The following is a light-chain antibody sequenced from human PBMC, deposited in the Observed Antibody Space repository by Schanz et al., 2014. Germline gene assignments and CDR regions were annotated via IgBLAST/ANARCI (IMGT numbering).Light chain of an antibody. V-gene: IGKV1-5*01. CDR3: QQYNGFSLS. Sequence: GDRVTITCRASQGTSSWLAWYQQKPGKAPKVLIYDASSLESGVPSRFSGSGSGTEFTLTISSLQPDDLAAYYCQQYNGFSLSFGGGTKVEIK. J-gene: IGKJ4*01. CDR2: DAS. CDR1: QGTSSW.